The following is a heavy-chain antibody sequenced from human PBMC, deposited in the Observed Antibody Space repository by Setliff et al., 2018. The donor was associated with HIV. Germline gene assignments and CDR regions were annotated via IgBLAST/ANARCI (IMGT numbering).Heavy chain of an antibody. CDR3: ARADGYDFWSGYYTPHAFDI. V-gene: IGHV4-34*01. Sequence: SETLSLTCAVYGGSFSGYYWSWIRQPPGKGLEWIGEINHSGSTNYNPSLKSRVTISVDTSKNQFSLKLSSVTAADTAVYYCARADGYDFWSGYYTPHAFDIWGQGTMVTVSS. D-gene: IGHD3-3*01. J-gene: IGHJ3*02. CDR2: INHSGST. CDR1: GGSFSGYY.